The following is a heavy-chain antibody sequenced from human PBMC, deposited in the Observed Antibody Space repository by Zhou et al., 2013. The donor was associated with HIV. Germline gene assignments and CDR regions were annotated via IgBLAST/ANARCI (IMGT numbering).Heavy chain of an antibody. CDR1: GFKFLDYY. CDR3: AVLGSGKDW. Sequence: EVQLIQSGPEVRKPGTTVKISCKASGFKFLDYYMHWMQQAPGKGLEWVGLVDPEDGETRYAERFLGRVTFSADKFTDTAYLELTNLTPDDTAVYYCAVLGSGKDWGGQGTLVTVSS. D-gene: IGHD6-19*01. J-gene: IGHJ4*02. CDR2: VDPEDGET. V-gene: IGHV1-69-2*01.